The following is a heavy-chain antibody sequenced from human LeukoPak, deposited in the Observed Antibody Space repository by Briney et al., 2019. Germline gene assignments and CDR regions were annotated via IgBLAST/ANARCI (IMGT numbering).Heavy chain of an antibody. V-gene: IGHV3-11*04. CDR1: GFTFSDYY. Sequence: GGSLRLSCAASGFTFSDYYMSWIRQAPGKGLEWVSYISSSGSTIYYADSVKGRFTISRDNAKNSLYLQMNSLRAEDTAVYYCAGRGPAAIKFWFFGYFDYWGQGTLVTVSS. J-gene: IGHJ4*02. D-gene: IGHD2-2*01. CDR3: AGRGPAAIKFWFFGYFDY. CDR2: ISSSGSTI.